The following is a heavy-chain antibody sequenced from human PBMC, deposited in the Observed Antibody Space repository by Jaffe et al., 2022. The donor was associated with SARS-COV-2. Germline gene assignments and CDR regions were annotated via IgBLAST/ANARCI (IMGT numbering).Heavy chain of an antibody. CDR3: ARGGSCSSTSCPKPYYFDY. CDR2: ISSSSSTI. V-gene: IGHV3-48*01. CDR1: GFTFSSYT. Sequence: EVQLVESGGGLVQPGGSLRLSCAASGFTFSSYTMNWVRQVPGKGLEWVSYISSSSSTIYYADSVKGRFTISRDNAKNSLYLQMNSLRAEDTAVYYCARGGSCSSTSCPKPYYFDYWGQGTLVTVSS. D-gene: IGHD2-2*01. J-gene: IGHJ4*02.